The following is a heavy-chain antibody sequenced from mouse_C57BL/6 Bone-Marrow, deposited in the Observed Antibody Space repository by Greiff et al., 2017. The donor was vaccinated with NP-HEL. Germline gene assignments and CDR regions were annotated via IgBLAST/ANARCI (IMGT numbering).Heavy chain of an antibody. D-gene: IGHD3-3*01. CDR2: IWTGGGP. CDR1: GLPLPSYA. J-gene: IGHJ4*01. V-gene: IGHV2-9-1*01. CDR3: ARRGWGYAMDY. Sequence: VTLVESGPGLVAPSQSLSITFPVSGLPLPSYAISWVRQPPGKGPEWLGVIWTGGGPYYNSAPKYRLSLSKDKSKSQVFLKMNSLQTDDAARDYCARRGWGYAMDYWGQGTAVTVSS.